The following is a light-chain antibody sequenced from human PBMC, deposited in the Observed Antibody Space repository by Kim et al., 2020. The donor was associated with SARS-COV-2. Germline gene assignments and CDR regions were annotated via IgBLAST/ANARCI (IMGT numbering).Light chain of an antibody. Sequence: EIVMTQSPATLSVSPGERATLSCRASQSVSSNLAWYQQKPGQTPRLLIFGASTRATGIPVRFSGSDSGTEFTLTISSLQSEDFVVYYCQQYDNWPLTYGGGTKVDIK. CDR1: QSVSSN. J-gene: IGKJ4*01. CDR2: GAS. V-gene: IGKV3-15*01. CDR3: QQYDNWPLT.